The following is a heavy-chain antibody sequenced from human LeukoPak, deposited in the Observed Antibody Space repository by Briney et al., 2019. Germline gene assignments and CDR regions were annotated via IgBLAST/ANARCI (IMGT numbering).Heavy chain of an antibody. CDR1: GGSISSYY. D-gene: IGHD6-13*01. CDR2: IYYSGST. V-gene: IGHV4-59*12. Sequence: PSETLSLTCTVSGGSISSYYWSWIRQPPGKGLEWIGYIYYSGSTNYNPSLKSRVTISVDTSKNQFSLKLSSVTAADTAVYYCARGLIAAAGIGRFGGFYDYWGQGTLVTVSS. J-gene: IGHJ4*02. CDR3: ARGLIAAAGIGRFGGFYDY.